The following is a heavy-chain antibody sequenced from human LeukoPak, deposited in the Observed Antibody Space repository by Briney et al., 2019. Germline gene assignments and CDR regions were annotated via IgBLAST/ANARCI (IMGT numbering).Heavy chain of an antibody. CDR1: GFTFSSYG. CDR2: ISYDGSNK. D-gene: IGHD6-19*01. V-gene: IGHV3-30*18. J-gene: IGHJ4*02. Sequence: GRSLRLSCAASGFTFSSYGMHWVRQAPGKGLEWVAVISYDGSNKYYADSVKGRFTISRDNSKNTLYLQMNSLRAEDTAVYYCAKDREIYSSGWYVSYFDYWGQGTLVTVSS. CDR3: AKDREIYSSGWYVSYFDY.